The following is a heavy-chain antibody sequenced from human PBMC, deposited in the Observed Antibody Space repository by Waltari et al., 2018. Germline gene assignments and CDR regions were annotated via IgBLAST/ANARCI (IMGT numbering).Heavy chain of an antibody. D-gene: IGHD1-1*01. V-gene: IGHV4-59*11. CDR3: ARDSRHGDVLWGPHYYDYYMDV. CDR2: IYYSGST. Sequence: QVQLQESGPGLVKPSVTLSLTCTVSSGSISSHYWSWIPQPPGKGLAWIGYIYYSGSTNYIPSLKSRVTISVDTSKNQFSLKRSSVTAADTVVYYCARDSRHGDVLWGPHYYDYYMDVWGKGTTVTVSS. CDR1: SGSISSHY. J-gene: IGHJ6*03.